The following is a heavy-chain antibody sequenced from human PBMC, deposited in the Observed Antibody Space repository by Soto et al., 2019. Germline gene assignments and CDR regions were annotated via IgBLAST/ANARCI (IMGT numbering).Heavy chain of an antibody. J-gene: IGHJ3*02. D-gene: IGHD3-22*01. CDR2: ISSSSSYT. V-gene: IGHV3-11*06. CDR3: ARDQYYYDSSGYYEMDAFDI. Sequence: GGSLRLSCAASGFTFSDYYMSWIRQAPGKGLEWVSYISSSSSYTNYADSVKGRFTISRDNAKNSLYLQMNSLRAEDTAVYYCARDQYYYDSSGYYEMDAFDIWGQGTMVTVSS. CDR1: GFTFSDYY.